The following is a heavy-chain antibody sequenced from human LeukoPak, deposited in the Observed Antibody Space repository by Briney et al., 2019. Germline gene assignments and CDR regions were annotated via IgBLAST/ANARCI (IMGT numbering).Heavy chain of an antibody. CDR3: ATSFAPLKSPAAITPGYYFDY. Sequence: ASVKVSCKFSGYTLTELSMHWLRQAPGKGLEWMGGFDPEDGETNYAQKFQGRVTMTEDTSTDTAYMGLSSLRSVDTAIYYCATSFAPLKSPAAITPGYYFDYWGQGTLVTVSS. V-gene: IGHV1-24*01. D-gene: IGHD6-13*01. CDR2: FDPEDGET. J-gene: IGHJ4*02. CDR1: GYTLTELS.